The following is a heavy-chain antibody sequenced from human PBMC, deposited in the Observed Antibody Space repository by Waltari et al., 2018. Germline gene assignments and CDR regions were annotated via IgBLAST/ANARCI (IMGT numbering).Heavy chain of an antibody. CDR1: GGSISSYY. Sequence: QVQLQESGPGLVKPSETLSLTCTVSGGSISSYYWSWIRQPPGKGLEWIGYIYYSGSTNYNPSLKSRVTISVYTSKNQFSLKLSSGTAADTAVYYCAREMVAFHSDYWGQGTLVTVSS. J-gene: IGHJ4*02. V-gene: IGHV4-59*01. D-gene: IGHD2-8*01. CDR3: AREMVAFHSDY. CDR2: IYYSGST.